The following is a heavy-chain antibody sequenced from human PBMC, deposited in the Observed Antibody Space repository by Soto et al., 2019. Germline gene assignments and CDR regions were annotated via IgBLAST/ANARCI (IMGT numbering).Heavy chain of an antibody. D-gene: IGHD3-10*01. CDR1: GYTFTSYY. J-gene: IGHJ3*02. CDR2: INPSGGGT. V-gene: IGHV1-46*03. Sequence: VQLVQSGAEVKKPGASVRVSCKASGYTFTSYYIHWVRQVPGQGLEWMGVINPSGGGTSYAQQFQGRVTMTGDTPTNTVYMELNSLRSEDTAVYYCARDNGAGLDAFDIWGQGTMVTVSS. CDR3: ARDNGAGLDAFDI.